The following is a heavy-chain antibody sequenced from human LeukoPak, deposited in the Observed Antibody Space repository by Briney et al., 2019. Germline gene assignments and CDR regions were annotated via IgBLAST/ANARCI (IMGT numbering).Heavy chain of an antibody. CDR2: ISSSGSTI. D-gene: IGHD3-22*01. J-gene: IGHJ4*02. Sequence: GGSLRLSCAASGFTFSDNYMSWIRQAPGKGLEWVSYISSSGSTIYYADSVKGRFTISRDNAKNSLYLQMNSLRAEDTAVYYCARANYDSSGYSFDYWGQGTLVTVSS. V-gene: IGHV3-11*01. CDR3: ARANYDSSGYSFDY. CDR1: GFTFSDNY.